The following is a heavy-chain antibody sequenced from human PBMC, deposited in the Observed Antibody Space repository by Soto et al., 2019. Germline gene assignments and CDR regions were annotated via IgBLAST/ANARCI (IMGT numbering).Heavy chain of an antibody. CDR1: GFSLSNARMG. Sequence: QVTLKESGPVLVKPTETLTLTCTVSGFSLSNARMGVSWIRQPPGKALEWLAHIFSNDEKSYSTSLKSSLTISKDTSKSQVVLTMTNMDPVDTATYYCARILGPYYFDYWGQGTLVTVSS. V-gene: IGHV2-26*01. J-gene: IGHJ4*02. CDR2: IFSNDEK. CDR3: ARILGPYYFDY.